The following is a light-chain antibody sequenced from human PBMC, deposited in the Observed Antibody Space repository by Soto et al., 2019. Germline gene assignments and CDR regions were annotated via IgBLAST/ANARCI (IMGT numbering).Light chain of an antibody. Sequence: QSALTQPASVSGSPGQSITISCTGTSSDVGGYNYVSWYQQHPGTSPKLMIYEVSNRPSGVSNRFSGSKSGNTASLIISGLQADDEGDYYCSSYTARSTWVFGGGTKVTVL. J-gene: IGLJ3*02. CDR3: SSYTARSTWV. V-gene: IGLV2-14*01. CDR1: SSDVGGYNY. CDR2: EVS.